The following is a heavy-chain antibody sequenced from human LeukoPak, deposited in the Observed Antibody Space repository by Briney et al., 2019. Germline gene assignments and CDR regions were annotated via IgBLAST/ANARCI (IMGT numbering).Heavy chain of an antibody. V-gene: IGHV3-48*03. CDR3: ARDGGPVTLHYALDT. D-gene: IGHD2-15*01. CDR2: INSAGNGT. CDR1: GFTFSSYE. J-gene: IGHJ3*02. Sequence: PGGSLRLSCAASGFTFSSYEMIWVRQAPGKGLEWVSYINSAGNGTHYADAVKGRFTISRDNAKNSLSLQMNGRRAGDTAVYYCARDGGPVTLHYALDTLSQGRMVTVSS.